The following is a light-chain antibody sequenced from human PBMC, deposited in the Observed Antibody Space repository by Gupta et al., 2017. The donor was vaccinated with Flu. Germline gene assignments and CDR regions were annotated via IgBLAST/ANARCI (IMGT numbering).Light chain of an antibody. CDR1: SSDIGTYNC. V-gene: IGLV2-14*03. CDR2: YVR. Sequence: QSAMPQPASVSGSPGRSLNISCTGTSSDIGTYNCVSWYQQYPGRAPKLMIYYVRNRPSGISDLFSGANSGNTASLTISGRQAEDEADYYCSSYSTTGALALFGGGTNVTVL. CDR3: SSYSTTGALAL. J-gene: IGLJ2*01.